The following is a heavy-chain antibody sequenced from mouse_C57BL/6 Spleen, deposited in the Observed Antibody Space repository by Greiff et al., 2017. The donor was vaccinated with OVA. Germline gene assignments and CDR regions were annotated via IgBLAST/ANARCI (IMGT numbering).Heavy chain of an antibody. CDR1: GYTFTSYT. Sequence: QVQLQQSGAELARPGASVKMSCKASGYTFTSYTMHWVKQRPGQGLEWIGYINPSSGYTKYNQKFKDKATLTADKSSSTAYMQLSILTSEDSAVYYCARPYDGSFGYWGQGTTLTVSS. CDR2: INPSSGYT. CDR3: ARPYDGSFGY. V-gene: IGHV1-4*01. D-gene: IGHD2-3*01. J-gene: IGHJ2*01.